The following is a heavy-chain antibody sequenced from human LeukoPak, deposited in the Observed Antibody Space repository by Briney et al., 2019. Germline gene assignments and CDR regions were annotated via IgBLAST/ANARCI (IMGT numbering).Heavy chain of an antibody. CDR2: IRYDGSNK. CDR1: GFTFSSHG. D-gene: IGHD2-2*01. Sequence: GGSLRLSCAASGFTFSSHGMHWVRQAPGKGLEWVTFIRYDGSNKYYADSVKGRFTISRDNSKKTLYLQMNSLRGEDTAVYYCAKDPIYCSSRSCDSYYYHMDVWGKGTTVTVSS. CDR3: AKDPIYCSSRSCDSYYYHMDV. V-gene: IGHV3-30*02. J-gene: IGHJ6*03.